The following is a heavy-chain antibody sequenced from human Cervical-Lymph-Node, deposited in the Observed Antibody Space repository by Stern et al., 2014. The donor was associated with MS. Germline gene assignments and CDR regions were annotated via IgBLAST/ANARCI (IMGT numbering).Heavy chain of an antibody. CDR1: GYSFSANW. Sequence: EVHLVESGAEVKKPGESLKISCKGSGYSFSANWIAWVRQMPGKGLEWKGITYPGNSDTRFSRSFQGKVPNSADKSISTAYLQWSSLKASDTAMYYCARDYGDYAFDDWGQGTLVTVSS. D-gene: IGHD4-17*01. CDR2: TYPGNSDT. J-gene: IGHJ4*02. CDR3: ARDYGDYAFDD. V-gene: IGHV5-51*01.